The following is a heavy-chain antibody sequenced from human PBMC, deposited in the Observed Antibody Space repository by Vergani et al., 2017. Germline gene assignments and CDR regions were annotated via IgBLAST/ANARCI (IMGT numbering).Heavy chain of an antibody. CDR3: ATAARGDYVNYYYYMDV. V-gene: IGHV1-69*18. CDR1: GGTFSSYA. J-gene: IGHJ6*03. Sequence: QVQLVQSGAEVKKPGSSVKVSCKASGGTFSSYAISWVRQAPGQGLEWMGRIIPIFGTANYAQKFQGRVTITADESTSTAYMELSSLRSEDTAVYYCATAARGDYVNYYYYMDVWGKGTTVTVSS. CDR2: IIPIFGTA. D-gene: IGHD2-21*02.